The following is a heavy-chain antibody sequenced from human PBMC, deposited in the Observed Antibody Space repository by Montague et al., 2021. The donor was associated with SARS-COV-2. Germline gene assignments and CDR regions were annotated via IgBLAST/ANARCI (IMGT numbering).Heavy chain of an antibody. D-gene: IGHD3-10*01. Sequence: SETLSLTCTVSGGSISNYYWSWIRQPAGKGLEWLGRIYASGNTNYNPSLKSRVTMSVDTAKNQFSLKLSSVTAADTAVYYCARDRPRSYYYDSGMYTWTGGGIDDWGQGTLVTVSS. CDR2: IYASGNT. CDR3: ARDRPRSYYYDSGMYTWTGGGIDD. CDR1: GGSISNYY. J-gene: IGHJ4*02. V-gene: IGHV4-4*07.